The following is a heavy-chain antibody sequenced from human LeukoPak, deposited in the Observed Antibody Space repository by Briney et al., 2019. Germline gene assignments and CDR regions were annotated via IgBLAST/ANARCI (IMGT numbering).Heavy chain of an antibody. J-gene: IGHJ4*02. CDR2: IYYSGST. CDR1: GGSISSYY. CDR3: ARDSSGFFDY. Sequence: SETLSLTRTVTGGSISSYYWSWIRQPPGKGLEWIGYIYYSGSTNYNPSLKSRVTISVDTSKNQLSLKLSSVTAADTAVYYCARDSSGFFDYWGQGTLVTVSS. V-gene: IGHV4-59*01. D-gene: IGHD6-19*01.